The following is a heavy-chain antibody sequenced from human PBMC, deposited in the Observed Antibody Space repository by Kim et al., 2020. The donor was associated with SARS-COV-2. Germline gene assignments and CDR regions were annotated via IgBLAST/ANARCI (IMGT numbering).Heavy chain of an antibody. CDR1: GFTFNNYD. V-gene: IGHV3-33*01. D-gene: IGHD2-8*01. Sequence: GGSLRLSCAASGFTFNNYDMLWVRQTPGKGLEWLAVILNDGTGDHYADSVRGRFTISRDNSMHRLYLQMNSLRVEDTAVYYCVRDDDLAANALDYWGQGILVTVSS. J-gene: IGHJ4*02. CDR3: VRDDDLAANALDY. CDR2: ILNDGTGD.